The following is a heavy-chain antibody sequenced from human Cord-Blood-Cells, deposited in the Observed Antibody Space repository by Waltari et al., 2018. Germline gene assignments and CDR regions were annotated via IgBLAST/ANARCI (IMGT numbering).Heavy chain of an antibody. CDR1: GGSFSGYY. D-gene: IGHD4-4*01. CDR3: ARADHSNYFDY. J-gene: IGHJ4*02. V-gene: IGHV4-34*01. CDR2: INHSGST. Sequence: QVQLQQWGAGLLKPSETLSLTCAAYGGSFSGYYWSWIRQPPGKGLEWIGEINHSGSTNYNPSLKSRVTISVDTSKNQFSLKLSSVTAADTAVYYCARADHSNYFDYWGQGTLVTVSS.